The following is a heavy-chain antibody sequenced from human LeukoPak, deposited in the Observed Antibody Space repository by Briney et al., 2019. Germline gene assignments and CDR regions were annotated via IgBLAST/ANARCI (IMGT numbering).Heavy chain of an antibody. J-gene: IGHJ4*02. V-gene: IGHV4-39*01. CDR3: ASPVRLGY. CDR2: IYYSGST. D-gene: IGHD7-27*01. Sequence: SETLSLTCTVSDGSISSSSYYWGWIRQPPGKGLEWIGSIYYSGSTYYNPSLKSRVTISVDTSKNQFSLKLSSVTAADTAAYYCASPVRLGYWGQGTLVTVSS. CDR1: DGSISSSSYY.